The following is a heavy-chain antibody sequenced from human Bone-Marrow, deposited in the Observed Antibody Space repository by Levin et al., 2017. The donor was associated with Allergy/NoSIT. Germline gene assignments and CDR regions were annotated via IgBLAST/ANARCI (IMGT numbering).Heavy chain of an antibody. D-gene: IGHD3-10*01. V-gene: IGHV3-23*01. CDR1: GFTFSNYA. CDR2: ISGSGDST. CDR3: AKDRDFYGSGSLGN. Sequence: LSLTCAASGFTFSNYAMSWVRQAPGKGLEWVSGISGSGDSTYDGDSVKGRFTISRDNSKNTLYLQMNSLRAEDTAVYYCAKDRDFYGSGSLGNWGQGTLVTVSS. J-gene: IGHJ4*02.